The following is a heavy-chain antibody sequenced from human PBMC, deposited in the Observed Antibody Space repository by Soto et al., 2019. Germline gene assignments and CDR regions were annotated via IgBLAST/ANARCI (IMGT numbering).Heavy chain of an antibody. V-gene: IGHV3-30*18. Sequence: QVQLVESGEGVVQPGRSLRLSCAASGFTFSSYGMHWVRQAPGKGLEWVAVISYDGSNKYYADSVKGRFTISRDNSKNTLYLQMNSLRAEDTAVYYCAKPIIAVAQGFDYWGQGTLVTVSS. CDR1: GFTFSSYG. CDR2: ISYDGSNK. D-gene: IGHD6-19*01. J-gene: IGHJ4*02. CDR3: AKPIIAVAQGFDY.